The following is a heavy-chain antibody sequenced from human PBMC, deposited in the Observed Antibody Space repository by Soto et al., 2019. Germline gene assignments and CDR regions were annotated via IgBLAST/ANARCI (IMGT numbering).Heavy chain of an antibody. CDR3: AKDGGSYFFVYFDY. V-gene: IGHV3-23*01. D-gene: IGHD1-26*01. Sequence: QPGGSLRLPCAASGFTFSSYAMSWVRQAPGKGLEWVSAISGSGGSTYYADSVKGRFTISRDNSKNTLYLQMNSLRAEDTAVYYCAKDGGSYFFVYFDYWGQGTLVTVSS. CDR2: ISGSGGST. J-gene: IGHJ4*02. CDR1: GFTFSSYA.